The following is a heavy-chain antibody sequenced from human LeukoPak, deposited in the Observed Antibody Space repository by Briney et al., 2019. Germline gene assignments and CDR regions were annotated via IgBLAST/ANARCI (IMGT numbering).Heavy chain of an antibody. V-gene: IGHV3-74*01. Sequence: GGSLRLSCAASGFTFSSYCMHWVRQAPGKGVVWVSRINSDGSSTIYADSVKGRFTISRDNAKNTLYMQMNSLRAEGTAVYYCARAGWDTAMVSDYFDCWGQVTLVTVSS. CDR2: INSDGSST. D-gene: IGHD5-18*01. CDR1: GFTFSSYC. J-gene: IGHJ4*02. CDR3: ARAGWDTAMVSDYFDC.